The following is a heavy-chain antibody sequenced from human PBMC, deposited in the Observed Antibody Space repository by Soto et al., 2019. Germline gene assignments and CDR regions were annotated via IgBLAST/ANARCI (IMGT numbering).Heavy chain of an antibody. V-gene: IGHV4-59*01. D-gene: IGHD2-2*01. CDR2: IYYSGST. CDR3: ARIDCLVPAAMYGWFDP. Sequence: QVQLQESGPGLVKPSETLSLTCTVSGGSISSYYWSWIRQPPGKGLEWIGYIYYSGSTNYNPSLKSRVTISVDTSKNQFSLKLSSVTAADTAVYYCARIDCLVPAAMYGWFDPWGQGTLVTVSS. CDR1: GGSISSYY. J-gene: IGHJ5*02.